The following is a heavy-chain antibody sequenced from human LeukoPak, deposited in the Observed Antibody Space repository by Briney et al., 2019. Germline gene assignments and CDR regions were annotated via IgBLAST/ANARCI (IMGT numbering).Heavy chain of an antibody. CDR3: ARGNIAVASFTDAFDI. J-gene: IGHJ3*02. D-gene: IGHD6-19*01. Sequence: LSQTLSLTCAISGDSVSSNSAAWNWIRQSPSRGLEWLGRTYYRSKWYNDYAVSVKSRITINPDTSKNQFSLQLNSVTPEDTAVYYCARGNIAVASFTDAFDIWGQGTMVTVSS. CDR1: GDSVSSNSAA. CDR2: TYYRSKWYN. V-gene: IGHV6-1*01.